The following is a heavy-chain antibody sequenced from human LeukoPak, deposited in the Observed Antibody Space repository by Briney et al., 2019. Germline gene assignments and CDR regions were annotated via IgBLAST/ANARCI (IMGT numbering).Heavy chain of an antibody. CDR2: ISSSSSYI. CDR1: GFTFSSYS. V-gene: IGHV3-21*01. Sequence: PGGSLRLSCAASGFTFSSYSMNWVRQAPGKGLEWVSSISSSSSYIYYADPVKGRFTISRDNAKNSLYLQMNSLRAEDTAVYYCARSARLMKGVVEVTALDDWGQGTLVTVSS. CDR3: ARSARLMKGVVEVTALDD. D-gene: IGHD3-3*01. J-gene: IGHJ4*02.